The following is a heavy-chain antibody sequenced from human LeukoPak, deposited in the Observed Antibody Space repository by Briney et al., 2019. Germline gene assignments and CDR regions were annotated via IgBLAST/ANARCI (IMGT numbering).Heavy chain of an antibody. V-gene: IGHV3-74*01. CDR3: ANSYSPPHY. J-gene: IGHJ4*02. D-gene: IGHD3-10*01. CDR2: INTDGSVT. Sequence: GGSLRLSCAASGFTFSNSWMRWVRQAPGKRLVWVSRINTDGSVTTYADSVRGRFTISRDNAKNTLYLQMNSLRAEDSALYYCANSYSPPHYWGQGTLVTVSS. CDR1: GFTFSNSW.